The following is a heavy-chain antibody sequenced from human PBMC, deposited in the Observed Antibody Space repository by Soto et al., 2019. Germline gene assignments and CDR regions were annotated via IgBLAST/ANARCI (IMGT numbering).Heavy chain of an antibody. Sequence: GPSVKFSCKASGYTFTGYYMHWVRQAPGQGLEWMGWINPNSGGTNYAQKFQGWVTMTRDTSISTAYMELSRLRSDDTAVYYCAIQRGYYDSSGYYLSYWGQGTLVTVSS. V-gene: IGHV1-2*04. CDR1: GYTFTGYY. D-gene: IGHD3-22*01. J-gene: IGHJ4*02. CDR3: AIQRGYYDSSGYYLSY. CDR2: INPNSGGT.